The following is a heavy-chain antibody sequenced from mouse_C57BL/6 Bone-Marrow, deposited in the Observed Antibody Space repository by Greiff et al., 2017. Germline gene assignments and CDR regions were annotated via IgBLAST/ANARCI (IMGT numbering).Heavy chain of an antibody. D-gene: IGHD3-3*01. CDR2: ISSGGSYT. J-gene: IGHJ1*03. V-gene: IGHV5-6*01. Sequence: EVKVVESGGDLVKPGGSLKLSCAASGFTFSSYGMSWVRQTPDKRLEWVATISSGGSYTNYPDSVKGRFTISRDNAKNTMYLQMSSLKSEDTAMYYCARDRRAITPYWYFDDWGTGTTVTVSS. CDR3: ARDRRAITPYWYFDD. CDR1: GFTFSSYG.